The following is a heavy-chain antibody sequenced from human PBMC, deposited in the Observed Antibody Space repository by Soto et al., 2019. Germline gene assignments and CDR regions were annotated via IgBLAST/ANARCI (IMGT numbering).Heavy chain of an antibody. D-gene: IGHD1-26*01. V-gene: IGHV4-34*01. CDR1: GGSFSGYY. CDR2: INHSGST. J-gene: IGHJ4*02. CDR3: AREDVSGTYYFDY. Sequence: PSETLSLTCAVYGGSFSGYYWSWIRQPPGKGLEWIGEINHSGSTNYNPSLKSRVTISVDTSKNQFSLSLNSVTAADTAVYYCAREDVSGTYYFDYWGPGTQVTVSS.